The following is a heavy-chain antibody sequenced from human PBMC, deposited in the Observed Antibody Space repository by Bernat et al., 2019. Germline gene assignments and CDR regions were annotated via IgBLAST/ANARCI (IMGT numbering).Heavy chain of an antibody. CDR2: ISSSSSYI. V-gene: IGHV3-21*01. CDR3: AGGRGTRYNWFDP. Sequence: EVQLVESGGGLVKPGGSLRLSCAASGFTFSSYSMNWVRQAPGKGLEWVSSISSSSSYIYYADSVKGRFTISGDNAKNSLYLQMNSLRAEDTAVYYCAGGRGTRYNWFDPWGQGTLVTVSS. CDR1: GFTFSSYS. D-gene: IGHD1/OR15-1a*01. J-gene: IGHJ5*02.